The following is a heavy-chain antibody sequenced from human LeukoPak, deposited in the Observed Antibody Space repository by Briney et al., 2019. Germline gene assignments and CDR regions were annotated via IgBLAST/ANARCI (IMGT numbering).Heavy chain of an antibody. Sequence: GGSLRLSCAASGFTFSSYGMHWVRQAPGKGLEWVAVIWYDGSNKYYADSVKGRFTISRDNSKNTLYLQMNSLRAEDTAVYYCAKDHIDQLLGRANWFDPWGQGTLVTVSS. CDR3: AKDHIDQLLGRANWFDP. V-gene: IGHV3-30*02. CDR2: IWYDGSNK. D-gene: IGHD2-2*01. J-gene: IGHJ5*02. CDR1: GFTFSSYG.